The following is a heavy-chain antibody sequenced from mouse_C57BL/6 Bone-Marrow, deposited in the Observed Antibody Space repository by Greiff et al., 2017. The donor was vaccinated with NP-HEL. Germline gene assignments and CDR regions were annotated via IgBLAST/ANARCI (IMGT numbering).Heavy chain of an antibody. V-gene: IGHV14-4*01. Sequence: EVQLKESGAELVRPGASVKLSCTASGFNIKDDYMHWVKQRPEQGLEWIGWIDPENGDTEYASKFQGKATITADTSSNTAYLQLSSLTSEDTAVYYCTTTGDYDGAYWGQGTLVTVSA. CDR2: IDPENGDT. D-gene: IGHD2-4*01. CDR3: TTTGDYDGAY. CDR1: GFNIKDDY. J-gene: IGHJ3*01.